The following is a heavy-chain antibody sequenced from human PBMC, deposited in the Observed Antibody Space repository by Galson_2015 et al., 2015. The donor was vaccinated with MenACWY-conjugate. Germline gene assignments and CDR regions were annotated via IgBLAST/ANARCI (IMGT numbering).Heavy chain of an antibody. V-gene: IGHV3-7*03. J-gene: IGHJ3*01. CDR2: IKQDESDK. CDR1: GFIFSSYC. Sequence: SLRLSCAASGFIFSSYCMSWVRQAPGKGLEWVANIKQDESDKYYVDSVKGRFTISRDNAKNSLYLQMNSLRAEDTAVYYCATLGRENGEDNSDYRAFDFWGQGTMVTVSS. D-gene: IGHD3-16*01. CDR3: ATLGRENGEDNSDYRAFDF.